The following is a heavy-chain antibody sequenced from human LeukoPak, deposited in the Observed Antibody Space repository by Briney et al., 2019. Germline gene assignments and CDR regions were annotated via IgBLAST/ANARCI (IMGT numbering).Heavy chain of an antibody. V-gene: IGHV1-2*02. CDR1: GYTFTGYY. J-gene: IGHJ4*02. CDR2: INPNSGGT. D-gene: IGHD6-6*01. CDR3: ARVGSNGVGIKYSRMLRGAFDY. Sequence: ASVKVSCKASGYTFTGYYMHWVRQAPGQGLEWMGWINPNSGGTNYAQKFRGRVTMTRDTSISTAYMELSRLRSDDTAVYYCARVGSNGVGIKYSRMLRGAFDYWGQGTLVTVSS.